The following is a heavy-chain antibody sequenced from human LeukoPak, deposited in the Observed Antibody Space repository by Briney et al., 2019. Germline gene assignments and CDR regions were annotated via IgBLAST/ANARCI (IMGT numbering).Heavy chain of an antibody. CDR2: IYPGDSDT. Sequence: GASLQISCQGSGYIFTSYWIGWVRQLPGKGLEWMGIIYPGDSDTRYSPSFQGQVTISADKSISTAYLQWSSLKASDTAMYYCAREYCSGGSCYTRDWFDPWGQGTLVTVSS. V-gene: IGHV5-51*01. CDR1: GYIFTSYW. J-gene: IGHJ5*02. D-gene: IGHD2-15*01. CDR3: AREYCSGGSCYTRDWFDP.